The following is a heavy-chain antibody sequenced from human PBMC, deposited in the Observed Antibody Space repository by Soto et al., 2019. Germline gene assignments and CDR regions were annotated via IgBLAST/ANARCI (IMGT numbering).Heavy chain of an antibody. CDR2: VSTSGRST. V-gene: IGHV3-64D*06. J-gene: IGHJ4*02. CDR1: GFIFSEST. D-gene: IGHD2-15*01. Sequence: EVQLVESGGGLVQPGGSLRLSCSASGFIFSESTIYWVRQVPGKGLEAISAVSTSGRSTYYADSVKDRFTISRDNSKNTLFLQMGSLRPEDTAIYYCVKQAHGLDGVAFDYWGQGTQVTLAS. CDR3: VKQAHGLDGVAFDY.